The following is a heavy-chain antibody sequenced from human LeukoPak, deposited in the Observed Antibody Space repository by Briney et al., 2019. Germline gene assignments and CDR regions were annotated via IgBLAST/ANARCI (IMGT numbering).Heavy chain of an antibody. CDR3: ARRREYSGYDYKEFDY. CDR1: GGTFSGYY. CDR2: INYGGSS. D-gene: IGHD5-12*01. V-gene: IGHV4-34*01. Sequence: PSQTLSLTCAVYGGTFSGYYCSWIRQPPGKGLEWIGEINYGGSSNYNPSLKSRVIISVDTSKNQFSLKLSSVTAADTAVYYCARRREYSGYDYKEFDYWGQGTLVTVSS. J-gene: IGHJ4*02.